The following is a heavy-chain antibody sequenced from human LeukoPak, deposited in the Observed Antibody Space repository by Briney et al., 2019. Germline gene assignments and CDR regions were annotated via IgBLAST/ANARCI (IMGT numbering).Heavy chain of an antibody. Sequence: PGGSLRLSCAASGFTFSNYAVSWVRQAPGKGLEWVSTLSNSGGITYYADSVKGRFTISRDNAKNSLYLQMNSLRAEDTAVYYCAREEGRVTMVRGVIPPDYWGQGTLVTVSS. V-gene: IGHV3-23*01. CDR2: LSNSGGIT. D-gene: IGHD3-10*01. CDR1: GFTFSNYA. CDR3: AREEGRVTMVRGVIPPDY. J-gene: IGHJ4*02.